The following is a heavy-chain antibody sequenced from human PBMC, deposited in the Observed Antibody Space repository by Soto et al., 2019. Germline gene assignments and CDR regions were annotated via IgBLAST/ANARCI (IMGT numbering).Heavy chain of an antibody. D-gene: IGHD3-10*01. Sequence: GGSLRLSCAASGFTFSSYWMHWVRQAPGKGLVWVSRINSDGSSTSYADSVKGRFTISRDNAKNTLYLQMNSLTAEDTVFYYWAKLLGAPANDYIDLWGKGTTVTVSS. CDR3: AKLLGAPANDYIDL. CDR1: GFTFSSYW. V-gene: IGHV3-74*01. CDR2: INSDGSST. J-gene: IGHJ6*03.